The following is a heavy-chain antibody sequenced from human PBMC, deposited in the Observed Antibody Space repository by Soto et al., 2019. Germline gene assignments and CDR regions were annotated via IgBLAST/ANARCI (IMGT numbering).Heavy chain of an antibody. D-gene: IGHD7-27*01. CDR1: GGSISSYY. V-gene: IGHV4-59*12. CDR3: AVTGTYNWFDP. Sequence: SETLSLTCTVSGGSISSYYWSWIRQPPGKGLEWIGYIYYSGSTNYNPSLKSRVTMSVDTSKNQFSLKMTSVTAADTAVYYCAVTGTYNWFDPWGQGTLVTVSS. CDR2: IYYSGST. J-gene: IGHJ5*02.